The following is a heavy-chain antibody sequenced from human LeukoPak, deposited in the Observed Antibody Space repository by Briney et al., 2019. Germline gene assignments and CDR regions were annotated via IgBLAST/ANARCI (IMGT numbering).Heavy chain of an antibody. V-gene: IGHV3-7*03. Sequence: GGSLRLSCAASGFTFSSYWMTWVRQAPGKGLEWVATIKQDGSQKYYVDSVKGRFTISRDNAKNSLYLQINSLRAEDTAVYYCAKDFLGGYQDYWGQGTLVSVSS. CDR2: IKQDGSQK. CDR3: AKDFLGGYQDY. J-gene: IGHJ4*02. D-gene: IGHD3-22*01. CDR1: GFTFSSYW.